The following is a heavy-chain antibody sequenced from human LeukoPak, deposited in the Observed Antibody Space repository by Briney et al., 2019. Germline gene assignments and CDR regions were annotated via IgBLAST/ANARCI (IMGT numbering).Heavy chain of an antibody. D-gene: IGHD2-21*01. CDR1: RFTFSSYT. V-gene: IGHV3-21*01. CDR2: ISSGGTFV. J-gene: IGHJ4*02. Sequence: PGGSLRLSCTGSRFTFSSYTLHWVRQAPGKELEWVSSISSGGTFVFYADSVTGRFTISRDNAGKFLYLQMDSPRAEDTAVYYCATLGCAGENCPRAGRALGGYWGPGTLVTVSS. CDR3: ATLGCAGENCPRAGRALGGY.